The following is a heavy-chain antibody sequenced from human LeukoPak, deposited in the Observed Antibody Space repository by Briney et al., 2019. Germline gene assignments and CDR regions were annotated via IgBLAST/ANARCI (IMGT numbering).Heavy chain of an antibody. J-gene: IGHJ4*02. V-gene: IGHV1-24*01. Sequence: ASVKVSCKASGYTFTGYYMHWVRQAPGQGLEWMGGFDPEDGETIYAQKFQGRVTMTEDTSTDTAYMELSSLRSEDTAVYYCATAFGGVIAPPPYWGQGTLVTVSS. CDR3: ATAFGGVIAPPPY. CDR2: FDPEDGET. CDR1: GYTFTGYY. D-gene: IGHD3-16*02.